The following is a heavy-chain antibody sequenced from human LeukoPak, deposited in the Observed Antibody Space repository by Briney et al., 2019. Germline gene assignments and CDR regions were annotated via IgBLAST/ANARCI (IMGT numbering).Heavy chain of an antibody. D-gene: IGHD3-10*01. V-gene: IGHV4-59*01. CDR2: IYYSGST. CDR3: ATLEQDNYYGSGSPIDY. Sequence: SETLSLTCTVSGGSISSYYWSWIRQPPGKGLEWIGYIYYSGSTNYNPSLKSRVTISVDTSKNQFSLKLSSVTAADTAVYYCATLEQDNYYGSGSPIDYWGQGTLVTVSS. J-gene: IGHJ4*02. CDR1: GGSISSYY.